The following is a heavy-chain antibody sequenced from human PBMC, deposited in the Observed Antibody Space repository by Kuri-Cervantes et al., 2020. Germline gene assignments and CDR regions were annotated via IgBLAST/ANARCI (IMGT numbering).Heavy chain of an antibody. CDR2: ISSSGSTI. V-gene: IGHV3-11*04. CDR3: ARDSPEVVVAAYFLYYYYYMDV. Sequence: GESLKISCAASGFTFSDYYMSWIRQAPGKGLEWVSYISSSGSTIYYADSVKGRFTISRDNAKNSLYLQMNSLRAEDTAVYYCARDSPEVVVAAYFLYYYYYMDVWGKGTTVTVSS. D-gene: IGHD2-15*01. CDR1: GFTFSDYY. J-gene: IGHJ6*03.